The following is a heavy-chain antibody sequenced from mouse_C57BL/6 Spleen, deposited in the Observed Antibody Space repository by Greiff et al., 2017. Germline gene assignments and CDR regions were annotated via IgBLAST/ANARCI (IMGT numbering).Heavy chain of an antibody. D-gene: IGHD2-10*01. V-gene: IGHV5-9-1*02. Sequence: EVQRVESGEGLVKPGGSLKLSCAASGFTFSSYAMSWVRQTPEKRLEWVAYISSGGDYIYYADTVKGRFTISRDNARNTLYLQMSSLKSEDTAMYYCTRDPLPTPGDYWGQGTSVTVSS. CDR3: TRDPLPTPGDY. CDR2: ISSGGDYI. CDR1: GFTFSSYA. J-gene: IGHJ4*01.